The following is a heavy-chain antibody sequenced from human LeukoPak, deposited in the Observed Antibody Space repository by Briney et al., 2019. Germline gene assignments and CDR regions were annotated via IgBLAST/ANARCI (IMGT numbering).Heavy chain of an antibody. J-gene: IGHJ3*02. CDR2: ISGSGGST. CDR3: AKVLGAARRWDAFDI. Sequence: GGSLRLSCAASGFTFSSYAMSWVRQAPGKGLEWVSAISGSGGSTYYADSVKGRFTIARDNSKNTLYLQMNSLRAEDTAVYYCAKVLGAARRWDAFDIWGQGTMVTVSS. D-gene: IGHD3-3*02. V-gene: IGHV3-23*01. CDR1: GFTFSSYA.